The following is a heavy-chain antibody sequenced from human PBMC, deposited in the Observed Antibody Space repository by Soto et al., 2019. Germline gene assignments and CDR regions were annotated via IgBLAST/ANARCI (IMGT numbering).Heavy chain of an antibody. CDR1: GGSISGNYNY. J-gene: IGHJ6*02. CDR2: ISYSGTT. V-gene: IGHV4-39*07. CDR3: ARAHYGDYGYGMDV. Sequence: SETLSLTCTVSGGSISGNYNYWGWIRQPPGKGLEWIGYISYSGTTTSNPSLKSRVTISVDTSKNHFSLKLSSVTAADTAVYYCARAHYGDYGYGMDVWGQGTTVTVSS. D-gene: IGHD4-17*01.